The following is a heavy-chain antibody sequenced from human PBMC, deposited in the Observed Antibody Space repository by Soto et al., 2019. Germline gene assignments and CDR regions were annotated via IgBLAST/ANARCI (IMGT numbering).Heavy chain of an antibody. J-gene: IGHJ4*02. Sequence: EVQVLESGGGLAQPGRWLRHSCAVSGLSFSSYAMTWVRQSRGKGLEWVSSISRSGNSTYSADSVRGRFTISRDNSKNTLYLQMNSLRAEDTAVYYCAKDAKILDCLPTSYYFDFWGQGTLVTVSS. CDR3: AKDAKILDCLPTSYYFDF. CDR2: ISRSGNST. CDR1: GLSFSSYA. V-gene: IGHV3-23*01. D-gene: IGHD2-21*02.